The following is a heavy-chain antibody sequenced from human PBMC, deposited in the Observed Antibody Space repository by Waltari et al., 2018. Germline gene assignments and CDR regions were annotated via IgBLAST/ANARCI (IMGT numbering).Heavy chain of an antibody. CDR3: AASIVYGDPNPYDAFDI. CDR2: IIPIFGTA. J-gene: IGHJ3*02. Sequence: QVQLVQSGAEVKKPGSSVKVPCKASGGTFSSYALSWVRQAPGQGLEWMGGIIPIFGTANYAQKFQGRVTITADESTSTAYMELSSLRSEDTAVYYCAASIVYGDPNPYDAFDIWGQGTMVTVSS. CDR1: GGTFSSYA. V-gene: IGHV1-69*12. D-gene: IGHD6-6*01.